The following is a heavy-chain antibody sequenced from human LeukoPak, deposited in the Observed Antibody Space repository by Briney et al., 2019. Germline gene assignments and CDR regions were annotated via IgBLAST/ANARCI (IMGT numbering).Heavy chain of an antibody. V-gene: IGHV3-21*04. CDR3: ARDRNYYDSSPFWGAFDI. D-gene: IGHD3-22*01. J-gene: IGHJ3*02. CDR2: ISSSSSYI. Sequence: GGSLRLSCAASGFTFSSYSMNWVRQAPGKGLEWVSSISSSSSYIYYADSVKGRFTISRDNSKNTLYLQMDSLRAEDTAVYYCARDRNYYDSSPFWGAFDIWGQGTMVTVSS. CDR1: GFTFSSYS.